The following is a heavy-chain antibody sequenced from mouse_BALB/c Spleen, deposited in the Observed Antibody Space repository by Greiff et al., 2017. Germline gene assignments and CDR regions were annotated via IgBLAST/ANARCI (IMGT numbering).Heavy chain of an antibody. V-gene: IGHV1-4*01. Sequence: QVQLQQSGAELARPGASVKMSCKASGYTFTSYTMHWVKQRPGQGLEWIGYINPSSGYTNYNQKFKDKATLTADKSSSTAYMQLSSLTSEDSAVYYCARGTARATFAMDYWGQGTSVTVSS. J-gene: IGHJ4*01. CDR3: ARGTARATFAMDY. D-gene: IGHD3-2*01. CDR1: GYTFTSYT. CDR2: INPSSGYT.